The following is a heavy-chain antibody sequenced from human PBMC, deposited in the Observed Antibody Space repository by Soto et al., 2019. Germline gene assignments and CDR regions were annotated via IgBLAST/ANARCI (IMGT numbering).Heavy chain of an antibody. D-gene: IGHD3-3*01. Sequence: SETLSLTCTVSGGSVSSGVYYWSWVRQHPGKGLEWIGYIYYSGSTYYNPSLKSRVTISVDTSKNQFSLKLSSVTAADTAVYYCASLSYDFWSGYFVPDDAFDIWGQGTMVTVSS. CDR3: ASLSYDFWSGYFVPDDAFDI. CDR2: IYYSGST. V-gene: IGHV4-31*03. J-gene: IGHJ3*02. CDR1: GGSVSSGVYY.